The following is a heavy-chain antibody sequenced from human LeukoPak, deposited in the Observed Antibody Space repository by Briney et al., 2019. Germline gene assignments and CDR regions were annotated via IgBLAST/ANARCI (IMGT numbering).Heavy chain of an antibody. Sequence: GASVKVSCKASGYTFTSYGISWVRQPPGQGLEWMGWISAYNGNTNYAQKLQGRVTMTTDTSTSTAYMELRSLRSDDTAVYYCARDAQIYDYVWGSYRPDAFDIWGKGTMVTVSS. J-gene: IGHJ3*02. V-gene: IGHV1-18*01. CDR1: GYTFTSYG. CDR2: ISAYNGNT. D-gene: IGHD3-16*02. CDR3: ARDAQIYDYVWGSYRPDAFDI.